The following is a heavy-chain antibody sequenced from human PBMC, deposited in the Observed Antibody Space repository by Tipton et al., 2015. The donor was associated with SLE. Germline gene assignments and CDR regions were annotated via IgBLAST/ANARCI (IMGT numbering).Heavy chain of an antibody. V-gene: IGHV3-21*01. J-gene: IGHJ4*02. D-gene: IGHD3-9*01. CDR2: ISSSSSYI. CDR3: ARGILTGYSDY. CDR1: GFTFSSYS. Sequence: SLRLSCAASGFTFSSYSMNWVRQAPGKGLEWVSSISSSSSYIYYADSVKGRFTISRDNAKNSLYLQMNSLKAEDTAVYYCARGILTGYSDYWGQGTLVTVSS.